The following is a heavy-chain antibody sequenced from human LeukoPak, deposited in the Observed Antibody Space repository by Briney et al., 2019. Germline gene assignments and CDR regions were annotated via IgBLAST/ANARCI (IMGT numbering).Heavy chain of an antibody. Sequence: SETLSLTCTVSGGSISSSSYYWGWIRQPPGKGLEWIGSIYYSGSTYYNPSLKSRVTISVDTSKNQFSLKLSSVTAADTAVYYCATFLPFGYYFDYWGQGTLVTVSS. J-gene: IGHJ4*02. CDR1: GGSISSSSYY. CDR3: ATFLPFGYYFDY. CDR2: IYYSGST. V-gene: IGHV4-39*01. D-gene: IGHD2/OR15-2a*01.